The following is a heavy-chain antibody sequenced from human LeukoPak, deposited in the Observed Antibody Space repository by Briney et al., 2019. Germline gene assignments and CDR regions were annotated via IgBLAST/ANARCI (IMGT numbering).Heavy chain of an antibody. Sequence: ASVKVSCKASGYTFTSYGINWVRQAPGQGLEWMGWIRTYNGNTNYAQKLQGRVTMTTDTSTSTAYMELRSLRSDDTAVYYCARVPKLWFGELQHPDAFDIWGQGTMVTVSS. D-gene: IGHD3-10*01. J-gene: IGHJ3*02. V-gene: IGHV1-18*01. CDR1: GYTFTSYG. CDR2: IRTYNGNT. CDR3: ARVPKLWFGELQHPDAFDI.